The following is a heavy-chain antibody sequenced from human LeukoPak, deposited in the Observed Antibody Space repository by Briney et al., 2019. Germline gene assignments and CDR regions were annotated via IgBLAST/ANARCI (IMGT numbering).Heavy chain of an antibody. V-gene: IGHV4-31*03. Sequence: PSETLSLTCTVSGGSISSGGYYWSWIRQHPGKGLEWVGNIYDSGSTYYNPSLTSRVTIPVDTSKNHFSLKLSSVTAADTAVYYCARGTYYYYGMDVWGQGTTVTVSS. CDR3: ARGTYYYYGMDV. CDR2: IYDSGST. CDR1: GGSISSGGYY. J-gene: IGHJ6*02.